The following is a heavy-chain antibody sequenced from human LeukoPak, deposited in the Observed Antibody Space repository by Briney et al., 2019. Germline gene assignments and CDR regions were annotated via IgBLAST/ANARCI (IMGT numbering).Heavy chain of an antibody. V-gene: IGHV1-18*01. CDR2: ISAYNGNT. J-gene: IGHJ4*02. D-gene: IGHD2-2*01. CDR3: ARDFSDCSSTSCYLDY. Sequence: ASVKVSCKASGYTFTSYGITWVRQAPGQGLEWMGWISAYNGNTNYAQKFQGRVTMTRDTSISTAYMELSRLRSDDTAVYYCARDFSDCSSTSCYLDYWGQGTLVTVSS. CDR1: GYTFTSYG.